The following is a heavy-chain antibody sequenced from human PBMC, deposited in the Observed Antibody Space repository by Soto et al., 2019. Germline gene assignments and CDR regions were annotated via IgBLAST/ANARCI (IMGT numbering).Heavy chain of an antibody. V-gene: IGHV1-8*01. CDR1: GYTFTSYD. CDR3: VRDLPPPYYYVIDV. CDR2: MNPNSGNT. Sequence: ASVKVSCKASGYTFTSYDINWVRQATGQGLEWMGWMNPNSGNTGYAQKFQGRVTMTRNTSISTAYMELSSLRSEDTAVYYCVRDLPPPYYYVIDVWGQRSSDTGSS. J-gene: IGHJ6*02.